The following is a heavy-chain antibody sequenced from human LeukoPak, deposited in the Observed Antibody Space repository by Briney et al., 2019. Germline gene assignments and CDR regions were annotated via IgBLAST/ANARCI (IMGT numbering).Heavy chain of an antibody. J-gene: IGHJ4*02. D-gene: IGHD5-18*01. CDR1: GGSISSSSYY. CDR3: ARHRIQLWLLVGPYFDY. Sequence: SETLSLTCTVSGGSISSSSYYWGWIRQPPGKGLEWIGEINHSGSTNYNPSLKSRVTISVDTSKNQFSLKLSSVTAADTAVYYCARHRIQLWLLVGPYFDYWGQGTLVTVSS. V-gene: IGHV4-39*01. CDR2: INHSGST.